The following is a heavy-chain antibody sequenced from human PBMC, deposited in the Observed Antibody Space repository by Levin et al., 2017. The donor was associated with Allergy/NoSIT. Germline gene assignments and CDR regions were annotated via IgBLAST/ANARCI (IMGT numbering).Heavy chain of an antibody. J-gene: IGHJ5*02. V-gene: IGHV3-23*01. Sequence: PGGSLRLSCAASGFTFSSYAMTWVRQAPGKGLEWVSIISDGGASTYYADSVKGRFTISRDNSKNTLYLQVNNLRADDTAVYYCAKAIGVVVPGGSRWFDPWGQGTLVTVSS. D-gene: IGHD2-2*01. CDR3: AKAIGVVVPGGSRWFDP. CDR2: ISDGGAST. CDR1: GFTFSSYA.